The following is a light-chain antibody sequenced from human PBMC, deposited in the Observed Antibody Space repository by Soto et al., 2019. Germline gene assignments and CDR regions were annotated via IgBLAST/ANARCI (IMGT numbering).Light chain of an antibody. CDR3: QHYNSYSEA. V-gene: IGKV1-5*03. Sequence: DIQMTQSPSTLSGSVGDRVTITCRASQTISSWLAWYQQKPGKAPKLLIYKASTLKSGVPSRFSGSGSGTEFTLSIRSLQPDDFATYYYQHYNSYSEAFGQGTKVDI. CDR1: QTISSW. J-gene: IGKJ1*01. CDR2: KAS.